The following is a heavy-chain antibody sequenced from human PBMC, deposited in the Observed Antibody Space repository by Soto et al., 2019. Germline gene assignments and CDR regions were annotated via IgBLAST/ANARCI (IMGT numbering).Heavy chain of an antibody. V-gene: IGHV4-61*01. D-gene: IGHD4-4*01. J-gene: IGHJ4*02. CDR3: ARDAGPYSNSPYYYSAY. Sequence: QVQLQESGPGLVKPSETLSLTCTVSGGSVSSGSYYWSWLRQPPGKGLEWIGYLYYSGRTNYNPSLNCRVTISVDTSKNQFSRKLSSVAAAHTAVYYCARDAGPYSNSPYYYSAYWVQGTLVTVSS. CDR2: LYYSGRT. CDR1: GGSVSSGSYY.